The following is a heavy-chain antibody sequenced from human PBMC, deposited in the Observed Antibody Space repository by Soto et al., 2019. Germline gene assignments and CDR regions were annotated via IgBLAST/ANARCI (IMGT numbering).Heavy chain of an antibody. Sequence: ASVKVSCKASGGTFSSYAISWVRQAPGQGLEWMGGIIPIFGTANYAQKFQGRVTITADESTSTAYMELSSLRSEDTAVYYCARTSVHYDFWSGSHDYWGQGTLVTVSS. J-gene: IGHJ4*02. CDR2: IIPIFGTA. CDR1: GGTFSSYA. V-gene: IGHV1-69*13. D-gene: IGHD3-3*01. CDR3: ARTSVHYDFWSGSHDY.